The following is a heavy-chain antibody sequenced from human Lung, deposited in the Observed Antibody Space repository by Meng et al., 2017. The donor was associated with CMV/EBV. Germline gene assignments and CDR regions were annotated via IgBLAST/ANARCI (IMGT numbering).Heavy chain of an antibody. J-gene: IGHJ6*02. CDR3: ARVSGIEVAGTLGFGYYYYGMDV. V-gene: IGHV3-7*01. CDR1: GFTFSSYW. D-gene: IGHD6-19*01. Sequence: GGSXRLSCAASGFTFSSYWMSWVRQAPGKGLEWVANIKQDGSEKYYMDSVKGRFTISRDNAKNSLYLQMNSLRAEDTAVYYCARVSGIEVAGTLGFGYYYYGMDVWXQGTTVTVSS. CDR2: IKQDGSEK.